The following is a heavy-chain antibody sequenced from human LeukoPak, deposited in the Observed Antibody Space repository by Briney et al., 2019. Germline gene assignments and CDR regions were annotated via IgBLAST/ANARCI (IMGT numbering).Heavy chain of an antibody. V-gene: IGHV1-2*02. J-gene: IGHJ4*02. CDR2: INPNSGGT. D-gene: IGHD1-26*01. CDR1: GYTFTGYY. Sequence: ASVKVSCKASGYTFTGYYMHWVRQAPGQGLEWMGWINPNSGGTNYAQKFQGRVTMTRDTSISTAYMELSRLRSDDTAVYYCASRTGWAPAGGFDYWGQGTLVTVSS. CDR3: ASRTGWAPAGGFDY.